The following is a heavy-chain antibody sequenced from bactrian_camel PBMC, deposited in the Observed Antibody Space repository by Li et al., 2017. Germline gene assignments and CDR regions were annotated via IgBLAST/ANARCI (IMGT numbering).Heavy chain of an antibody. J-gene: IGHJ4*01. CDR2: LDSDGRI. CDR1: VSSANDYC. CDR3: AADTAVGNCYGVSQYNY. D-gene: IGHD5*01. Sequence: HVQLVESGGGSVRAGESLKLSCAVSVSSANDYCLGWFRQASGKEREWVGSLDSDGRINYADSVKGRFTISKDNAKNTLHLQMNRLEPEDTAMYYCAADTAVGNCYGVSQYNYWGQGTQVTVS. V-gene: IGHV3S6*01.